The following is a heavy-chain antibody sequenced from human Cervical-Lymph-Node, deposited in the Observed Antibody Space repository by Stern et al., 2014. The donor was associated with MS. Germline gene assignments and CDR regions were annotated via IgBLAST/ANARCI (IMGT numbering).Heavy chain of an antibody. Sequence: VQLVQSGAEVKKPGASVKVSCKASGYSFTAYYMHWVRQAPGQGLEWIGLIDPNSGGTKSAQNFQGRVTMTRDTSIMTFYMELIGLTSYDTAVFYCARERHSMDVWGQGTTVTVSS. V-gene: IGHV1-2*02. CDR1: GYSFTAYY. CDR3: ARERHSMDV. CDR2: IDPNSGGT. J-gene: IGHJ6*02.